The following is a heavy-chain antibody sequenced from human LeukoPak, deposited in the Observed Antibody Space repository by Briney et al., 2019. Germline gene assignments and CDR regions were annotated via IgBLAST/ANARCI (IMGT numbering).Heavy chain of an antibody. CDR1: GYTFTGNY. CDR3: ARERWFFDD. J-gene: IGHJ4*02. CDR2: INPDNGGT. Sequence: ASVKVSCKASGYTFTGNYTHWVRQAPGQGLEWMGWINPDNGGTDYAQKFQGRVTLTRDTSISTAYMELSRLRSDDTAIYYCARERWFFDDWGQGTLVIVSS. D-gene: IGHD5-24*01. V-gene: IGHV1-2*02.